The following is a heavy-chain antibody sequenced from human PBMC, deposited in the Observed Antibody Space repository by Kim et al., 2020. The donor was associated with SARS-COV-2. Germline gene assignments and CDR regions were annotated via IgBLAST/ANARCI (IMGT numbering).Heavy chain of an antibody. D-gene: IGHD3-10*01. V-gene: IGHV4-59*01. CDR3: ARGTYGNNYGSVY. CDR2: IDFSGST. J-gene: IGHJ4*02. CDR1: GGSINNYF. Sequence: SETLSLTCTVSGGSINNYFWTRIRQPPGRGLEWIGYIDFSGSTNYNPSLKSRVTISVDTSKNQFSLMLSSVTAADTAVYYCARGTYGNNYGSVYWGQGTLVTVSS.